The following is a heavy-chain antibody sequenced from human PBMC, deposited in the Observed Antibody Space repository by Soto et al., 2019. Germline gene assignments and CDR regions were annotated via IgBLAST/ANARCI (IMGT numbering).Heavy chain of an antibody. CDR2: IYSGGST. J-gene: IGHJ5*02. CDR3: ARAARPPIYYDISRGFDL. CDR1: GFTVSGNY. D-gene: IGHD3-22*01. V-gene: IGHV3-66*01. Sequence: GGSLRLSCAASGFTVSGNYMNWVRQAPGKGLEWVSVIYSGGSTYYADSVKGRFTISRDNSKNTLYLQMNSLIAEDTAVYYCARAARPPIYYDISRGFDLGGQGTLVTVSS.